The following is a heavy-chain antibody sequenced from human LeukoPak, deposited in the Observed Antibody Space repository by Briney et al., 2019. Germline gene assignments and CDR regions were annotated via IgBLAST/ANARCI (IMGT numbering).Heavy chain of an antibody. CDR1: GFTLRSYE. D-gene: IGHD5-18*01. Sequence: PGGSLRLSCVASGFTLRSYEMNWVRQAPGKGLEWVSYIDSSGNSISYADSVEGRFTISRDNAKNSLYLQMNSLRAEDTAVYYCARDGYSYGMVFDYWGQGTLVTVSS. J-gene: IGHJ4*02. V-gene: IGHV3-48*03. CDR2: IDSSGNSI. CDR3: ARDGYSYGMVFDY.